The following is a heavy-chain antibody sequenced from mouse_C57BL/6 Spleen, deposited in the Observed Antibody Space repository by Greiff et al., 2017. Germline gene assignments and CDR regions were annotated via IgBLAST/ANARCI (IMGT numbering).Heavy chain of an antibody. CDR2: ISDGGSYT. CDR3: ASNPGRFAY. Sequence: EVKLMESGGGLVKPGGSLKLSCAASGFTFSSYAMSWVRQTPEKRLEWVATISDGGSYTYYPDNVKGRFTISRYNAKNNLYLQMSHLKSEDTAMYYCASNPGRFAYWGQGTLVTVSA. CDR1: GFTFSSYA. J-gene: IGHJ3*01. V-gene: IGHV5-4*03.